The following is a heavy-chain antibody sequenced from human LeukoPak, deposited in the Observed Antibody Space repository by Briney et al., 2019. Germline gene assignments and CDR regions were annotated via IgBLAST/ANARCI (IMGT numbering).Heavy chain of an antibody. CDR3: ARHLTAAAELYDY. CDR1: GGSISSSSYY. V-gene: IGHV4-39*01. CDR2: IYYSGST. J-gene: IGHJ4*02. D-gene: IGHD6-13*01. Sequence: PSETLSLTCTVSGGSISSSSYYWGWIRQPPGKGLEGVGSIYYSGSTYYNPSLKSRVTISVDTSKNQFSLKLSPATAADTAVYYCARHLTAAAELYDYWGQGTLVTVSS.